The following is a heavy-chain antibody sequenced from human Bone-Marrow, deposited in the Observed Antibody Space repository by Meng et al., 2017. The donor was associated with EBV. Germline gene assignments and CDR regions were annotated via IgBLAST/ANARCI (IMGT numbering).Heavy chain of an antibody. CDR1: GGVISRCDW. D-gene: IGHD2-15*01. J-gene: IGHJ4*02. V-gene: IGHV4-4*03. CDR2: IHQSGGT. Sequence: SGPGLVGGPGTRSATCAASGGVISRCDWWIWVRQSQGKGLEWIGEIHQSGGTSYNPSLKSRVTISLDMSKDQFSLRLSSVTAADTAVYYCARAGYHRPASEYWGQGTLVTVSS. CDR3: ARAGYHRPASEY.